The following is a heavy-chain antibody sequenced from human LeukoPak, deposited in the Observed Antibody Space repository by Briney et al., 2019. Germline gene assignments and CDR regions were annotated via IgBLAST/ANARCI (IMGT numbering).Heavy chain of an antibody. CDR2: IGNKVNNYAT. D-gene: IGHD5-12*01. CDR1: GFTFSGSA. J-gene: IGHJ3*02. CDR3: ARHRGGTILAYFFDI. V-gene: IGHV3-73*01. Sequence: GGSLRLSRAVSGFTFSGSALHWVRQASGKGLEWVGRIGNKVNNYATAYAASVKGRFTMSRDDSKNTAYLQMNSLKTEDTAVYYCARHRGGTILAYFFDIWGQGQWSPSLQ.